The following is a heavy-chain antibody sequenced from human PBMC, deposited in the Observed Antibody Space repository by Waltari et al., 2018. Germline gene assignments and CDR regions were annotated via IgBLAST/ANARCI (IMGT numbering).Heavy chain of an antibody. CDR1: EFTFSSYW. CDR3: ASRPPCGAACWGKDSFDI. CDR2: INQDGIEK. Sequence: EEQLVESGGGLVQPGGSLRLSCAASEFTFSSYWMTWVRQAPGKGLEWVANINQDGIEKYYVDSGKCRFTISRDNAKNSLYLQMNSRRAEDTAVYYCASRPPCGAACWGKDSFDIWGQGTMVTVSS. V-gene: IGHV3-7*01. J-gene: IGHJ3*02. D-gene: IGHD2-21*02.